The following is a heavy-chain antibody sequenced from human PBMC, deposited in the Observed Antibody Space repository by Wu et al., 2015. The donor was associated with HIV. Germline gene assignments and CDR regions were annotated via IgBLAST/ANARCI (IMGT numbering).Heavy chain of an antibody. CDR3: AKEKDNYVIDSYRGKINTWFDP. D-gene: IGHD3-10*02. CDR1: GGTLRNYA. J-gene: IGHJ5*02. CDR2: PIPMFGTV. V-gene: IGHV1-69*12. Sequence: QVQLVQSGAEVKKPGSSVKVSCKASGGTLRNYAITWFRQAPGQGLEWMGGPIPMFGTVKYAQKSFSRQSQRLPRTNPRGTGLHGAESNLRSEDTAVLYCAKEKDNYVIDSYRGKINTWFDPWGQGTLV.